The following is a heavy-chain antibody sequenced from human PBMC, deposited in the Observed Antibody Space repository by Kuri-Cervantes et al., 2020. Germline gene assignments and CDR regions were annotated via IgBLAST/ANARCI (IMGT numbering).Heavy chain of an antibody. Sequence: SETLSLTCTVSGGSISSYYWSWIRQPPGKGLEWIGYIYYSGSTNYNPSLKSRVTISVDTSKNQFSLKLSSVTAADTAVYYCARDLSGSYYKLGYYYYYGMEVWGQGTTVTVSS. CDR3: ARDLSGSYYKLGYYYYYGMEV. J-gene: IGHJ6*02. D-gene: IGHD3-10*01. CDR1: GGSISSYY. V-gene: IGHV4-59*01. CDR2: IYYSGST.